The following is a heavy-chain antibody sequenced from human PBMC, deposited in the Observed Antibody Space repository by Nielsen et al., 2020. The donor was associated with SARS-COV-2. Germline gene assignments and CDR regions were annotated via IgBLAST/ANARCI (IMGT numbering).Heavy chain of an antibody. CDR3: ARVWLVETDAFDI. V-gene: IGHV3-30*04. Sequence: GESLKISCAASGFTFSSYAMHWVRQAPGKGLEWVAVISYDGSNKYYADSVKGRFTISRDNSKNTLYLQMNSLRAEDMAVYYCARVWLVETDAFDIWGQGTMVTVSS. CDR2: ISYDGSNK. J-gene: IGHJ3*02. CDR1: GFTFSSYA. D-gene: IGHD6-19*01.